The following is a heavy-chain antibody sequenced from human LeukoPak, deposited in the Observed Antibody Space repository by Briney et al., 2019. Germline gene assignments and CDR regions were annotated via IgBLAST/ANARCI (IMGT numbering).Heavy chain of an antibody. CDR3: ARVKGVGATGHNWFDP. CDR1: GGSISSSSYY. Sequence: SETLSLTCTVSGGSISSSSYYWGWIRQPPGKGLEWIGSIYYSGSTYYNPSLKSRVTISVDTSKNQFSLKLSSVTAADTAVYYCARVKGVGATGHNWFDPWGQGTLVTVSS. CDR2: IYYSGST. D-gene: IGHD1-26*01. J-gene: IGHJ5*02. V-gene: IGHV4-39*07.